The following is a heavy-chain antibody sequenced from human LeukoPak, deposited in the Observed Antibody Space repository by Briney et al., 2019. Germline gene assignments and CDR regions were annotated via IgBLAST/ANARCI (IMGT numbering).Heavy chain of an antibody. V-gene: IGHV3-21*01. J-gene: IGHJ3*02. CDR3: ARDAFDI. CDR2: ISPSSGHI. Sequence: PGGSLRLSCAASGFTLTNYSINWVRQAPGKGLEWVSSISPSSGHIYYADSVKGRFTISRDNAKNSLYLQMNSLRAEDTAVYYCARDAFDIWGQGTMVTVSS. CDR1: GFTLTNYS.